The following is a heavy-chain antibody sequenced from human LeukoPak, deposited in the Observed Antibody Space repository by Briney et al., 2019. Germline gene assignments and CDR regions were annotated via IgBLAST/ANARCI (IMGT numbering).Heavy chain of an antibody. D-gene: IGHD5-24*01. CDR1: GFTFSSYA. CDR3: ARDRRWLQYSDY. CDR2: ISYDGSNK. J-gene: IGHJ4*02. Sequence: PGGCLRLSCAASGFTFSSYAMHWVRQAPGKGLEWVAVISYDGSNKYYADSVKGRFTISRDNSKNTLYLEMNSLRPEDTAVYYCARDRRWLQYSDYWGQGTLVTVSS. V-gene: IGHV3-30*04.